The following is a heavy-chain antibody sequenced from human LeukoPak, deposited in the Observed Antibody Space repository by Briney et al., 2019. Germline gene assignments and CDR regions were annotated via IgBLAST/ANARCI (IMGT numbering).Heavy chain of an antibody. D-gene: IGHD3-22*01. CDR1: GFTFSSFG. Sequence: GGSLRLSCAASGFTFSSFGMHWVRQAPGKGLEWVAVISYDGSNKYYPDSVKGRFTISRDNSKNTLYLQMNSLGAEDTAVYYCAKVQGNYFDSSGLDYWGQGTLVTVSS. V-gene: IGHV3-30*19. J-gene: IGHJ4*02. CDR2: ISYDGSNK. CDR3: AKVQGNYFDSSGLDY.